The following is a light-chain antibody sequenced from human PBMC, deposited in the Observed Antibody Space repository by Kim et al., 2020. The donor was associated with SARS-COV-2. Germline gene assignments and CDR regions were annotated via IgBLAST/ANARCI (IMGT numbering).Light chain of an antibody. V-gene: IGLV3-9*01. CDR2: RDN. CDR1: DIGSKL. J-gene: IGLJ3*02. Sequence: SYELTQPLSVSVALGQTARITCGGDDIGSKLVHWYQQRPGQAPVLVIYRDNDRPSGIPERISGSNSRNTATLTLSGAQAGDEADYYCQVWDSGTAVFG. CDR3: QVWDSGTAV.